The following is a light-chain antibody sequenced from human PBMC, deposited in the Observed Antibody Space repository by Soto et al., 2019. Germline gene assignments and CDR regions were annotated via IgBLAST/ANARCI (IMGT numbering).Light chain of an antibody. CDR3: VLYMGSGIWV. V-gene: IGLV8-61*01. CDR1: SGSVSTNYY. J-gene: IGLJ3*02. Sequence: QAVVTQEPSFSVSPGGTVTLTCGLSSGSVSTNYYPSWYQQTPGQAPRTLIHSTNTRSSGVPERFSGSILGNKAALTITGAQEDDEYDYHCVLYMGSGIWVFGGGTKLTVL. CDR2: STN.